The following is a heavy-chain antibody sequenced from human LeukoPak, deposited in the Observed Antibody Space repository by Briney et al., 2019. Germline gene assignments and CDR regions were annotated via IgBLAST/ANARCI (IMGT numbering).Heavy chain of an antibody. CDR2: IYYSGST. J-gene: IGHJ4*02. Sequence: SETLSLTCTVSGGSISSYYLSWIRQPPGKGLEWIGYIYYSGSTNYNPSLKSRVTISVDTSKNQFSLKLSSVTAADTAVYYCARGYFDWLFLDYWGQGTLVTVSS. CDR3: ARGYFDWLFLDY. D-gene: IGHD3-9*01. CDR1: GGSISSYY. V-gene: IGHV4-59*01.